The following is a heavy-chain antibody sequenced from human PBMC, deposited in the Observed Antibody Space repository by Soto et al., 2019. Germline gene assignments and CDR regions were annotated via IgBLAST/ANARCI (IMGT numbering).Heavy chain of an antibody. J-gene: IGHJ4*02. D-gene: IGHD6-13*01. Sequence: ASVKVSCTASGYTFTSYGISWVRQAPGQGLEWMGWISAYNGNTNYAQKLQGRVTMTTDTSTNTPYMELRSLRSDDTVVYYCARRPLWAAADDDYWGQGTLVTVSS. CDR2: ISAYNGNT. CDR1: GYTFTSYG. CDR3: ARRPLWAAADDDY. V-gene: IGHV1-18*01.